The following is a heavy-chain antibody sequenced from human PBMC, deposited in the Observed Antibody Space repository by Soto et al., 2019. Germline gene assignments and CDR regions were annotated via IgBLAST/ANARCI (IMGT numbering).Heavy chain of an antibody. Sequence: SCAASGFTFSSYGMHWVRQAPGKGLEWVALISYDGSNKYYVDSVKGRFTISRDNSENTLYLQMNSLRAEDTAVYYCVKDIGAAGSYYFDYWGQGTLVTVSS. CDR1: GFTFSSYG. CDR3: VKDIGAAGSYYFDY. CDR2: ISYDGSNK. D-gene: IGHD6-13*01. V-gene: IGHV3-30*18. J-gene: IGHJ4*02.